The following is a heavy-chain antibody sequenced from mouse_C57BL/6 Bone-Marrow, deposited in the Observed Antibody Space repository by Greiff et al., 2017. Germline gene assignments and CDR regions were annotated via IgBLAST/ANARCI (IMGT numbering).Heavy chain of an antibody. CDR1: GFNIKDDY. CDR2: IDPENGDT. V-gene: IGHV14-4*01. D-gene: IGHD1-1*01. Sequence: EVKLQQSGAELVRPGASVKLSCTASGFNIKDDYMHWVKQRPEQGLEWIGWIDPENGDTEYASKFQGKATITADTSSNTAYLQLSSLTSEDTDVYYCTTYYDGSRGRGTSVTVSS. J-gene: IGHJ4*01. CDR3: TTYYDGS.